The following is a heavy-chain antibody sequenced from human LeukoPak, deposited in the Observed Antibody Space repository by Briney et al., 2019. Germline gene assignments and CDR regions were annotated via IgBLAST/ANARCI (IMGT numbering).Heavy chain of an antibody. Sequence: SVKVSCKASGGTFSSYAISCVRQAPGQGLEWMGGIIPIFGTANYAQKFQGRVTITTDESTSTAYMELSSLRSEDTAVYYCARVKHTYYYDSSGYLDWGQGTLVTVSS. CDR3: ARVKHTYYYDSSGYLD. CDR1: GGTFSSYA. V-gene: IGHV1-69*05. D-gene: IGHD3-22*01. J-gene: IGHJ4*02. CDR2: IIPIFGTA.